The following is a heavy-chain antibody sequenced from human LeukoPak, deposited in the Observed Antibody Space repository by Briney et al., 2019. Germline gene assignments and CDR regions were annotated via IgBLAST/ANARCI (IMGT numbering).Heavy chain of an antibody. J-gene: IGHJ6*02. CDR1: GGYISSYY. CDR2: IYYSGST. V-gene: IGHV4-59*01. Sequence: SETLSLTCTVSGGYISSYYWSWLRQPPGKGLEWIGYIYYSGSTNYNPSLKSRVTISVDTSKNQFSLKLSSVTAADTAVYYCARDLSRGYCSGGSCYYYYYGMDVWGQGTTVTVSS. D-gene: IGHD2-15*01. CDR3: ARDLSRGYCSGGSCYYYYYGMDV.